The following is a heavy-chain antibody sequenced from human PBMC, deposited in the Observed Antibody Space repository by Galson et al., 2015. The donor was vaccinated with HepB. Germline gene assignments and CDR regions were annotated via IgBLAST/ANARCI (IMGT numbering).Heavy chain of an antibody. CDR3: ARGGSRYYYGSGSYYIPGWFDP. V-gene: IGHV1-18*04. J-gene: IGHJ5*02. D-gene: IGHD3-10*01. CDR2: ISAYNGNT. Sequence: SVKVSCKASGYTFTSYGISWVRQAPGQGLEWMGWISAYNGNTNYAQKLQGRVTMTTDTSTSTAYMELRSLRSDDTAVYYCARGGSRYYYGSGSYYIPGWFDPWGQGTLVTVSS. CDR1: GYTFTSYG.